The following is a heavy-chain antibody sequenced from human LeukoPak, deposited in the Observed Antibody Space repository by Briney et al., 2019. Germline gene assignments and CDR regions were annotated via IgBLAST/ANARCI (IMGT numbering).Heavy chain of an antibody. CDR1: GCTFGYYT. V-gene: IGHV3-49*04. CDR2: IRGKTYGGTT. CDR3: SRVTGFTRDGFDI. Sequence: GRSLTLSCTASGCTFGYYTMTWGRQAPGKGLEWVGFIRGKTYGGTTEYAASVRGRFTVSRDDSKSIAYLQINSLNTDDTAVYYCSRVTGFTRDGFDIWGQGTMVTVSS. J-gene: IGHJ3*02.